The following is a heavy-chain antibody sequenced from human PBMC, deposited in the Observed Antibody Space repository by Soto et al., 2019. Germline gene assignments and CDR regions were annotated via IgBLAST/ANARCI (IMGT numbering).Heavy chain of an antibody. V-gene: IGHV1-18*01. Sequence: QVQLVQSGAEVKKPGASVKVSCKASGYTFTSYGISWVRQAPGQGLEWMGWISAYNGNTNYAQRLQGRVTMTTDTSTSTAYMELRSLRSDDTAVYYCARSRNDYIWGSYTDDYWGQGTLVTVSS. J-gene: IGHJ4*02. CDR1: GYTFTSYG. CDR3: ARSRNDYIWGSYTDDY. CDR2: ISAYNGNT. D-gene: IGHD3-16*01.